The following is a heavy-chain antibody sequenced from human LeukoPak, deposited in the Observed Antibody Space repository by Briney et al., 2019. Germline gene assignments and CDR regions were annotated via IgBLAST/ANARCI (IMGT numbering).Heavy chain of an antibody. CDR3: AKIYDFKGLDAFDI. V-gene: IGHV3-30*04. CDR1: GFTFSSYA. D-gene: IGHD3-3*01. J-gene: IGHJ3*02. Sequence: GGSLRLSCAASGFTFSSYAMHWVRQAPGKGLEWVAVISYDGSNKYYADSVKGRFTISRDNSKNTLYLQMNSLRAEDTAVYYCAKIYDFKGLDAFDIWGQGTMVTVSS. CDR2: ISYDGSNK.